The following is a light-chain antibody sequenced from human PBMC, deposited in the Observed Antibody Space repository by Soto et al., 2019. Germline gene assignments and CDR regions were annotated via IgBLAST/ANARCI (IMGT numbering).Light chain of an antibody. Sequence: EIVLTQSPATLSLSPGERATLSCRASQSVSNFLAWYQQKPGQAPRLLIYDASNRATGIPARFSGSGSGTDFTLTISSLQSEDFAVYYCQQYNNWPPTWTFGQGTKVDIK. CDR1: QSVSNF. V-gene: IGKV3-11*01. CDR2: DAS. J-gene: IGKJ1*01. CDR3: QQYNNWPPTWT.